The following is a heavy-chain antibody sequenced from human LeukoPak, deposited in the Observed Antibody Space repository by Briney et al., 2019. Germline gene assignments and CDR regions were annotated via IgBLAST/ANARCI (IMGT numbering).Heavy chain of an antibody. CDR2: ISYDGSNK. D-gene: IGHD4-11*01. CDR1: GFTFSSYA. V-gene: IGHV3-30-3*01. J-gene: IGHJ3*02. Sequence: PGRSLRLSCAASGFTFSSYAMHWVRQAPGKGLEWVAVISYDGSNKYYADSVKGRFTISRDNSKNTLYLQMNSLRAEDTAVYYCARELHGGAFDIWGQGTMVTVSS. CDR3: ARELHGGAFDI.